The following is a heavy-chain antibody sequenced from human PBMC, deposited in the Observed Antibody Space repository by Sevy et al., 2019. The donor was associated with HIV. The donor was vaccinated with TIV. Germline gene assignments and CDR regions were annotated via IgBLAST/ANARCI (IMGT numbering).Heavy chain of an antibody. Sequence: SETLSLTCSVSGGSLRSSPYNWGWIRQPPGKGLEWIGGLYQDGSSSYIPSLKSRVTMSADTSKNQFSLRLTSVTAADTAVYHCTRRGYSGRFDFWGQGILVTVSS. V-gene: IGHV4-39*01. CDR2: LYQDGSS. CDR3: TRRGYSGRFDF. D-gene: IGHD5-12*01. J-gene: IGHJ4*02. CDR1: GGSLRSSPYN.